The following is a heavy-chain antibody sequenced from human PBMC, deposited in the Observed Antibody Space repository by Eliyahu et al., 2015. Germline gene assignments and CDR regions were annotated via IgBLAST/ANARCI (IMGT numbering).Heavy chain of an antibody. CDR1: GFTFDXYA. V-gene: IGHV3-9*01. CDR2: ISWNSGSI. J-gene: IGHJ6*02. Sequence: EVQLVESGGGLVQPGXSLRLSXAAXGFTFDXYAMHWVRQAPGKGLEWVSGISWNSGSIGYADSVKGRFTISRDNAKNSLYLQMNSLRAEDTALYYCAKCYDYSNSLGGMDVWGQGTTVTVSS. CDR3: AKCYDYSNSLGGMDV. D-gene: IGHD4-11*01.